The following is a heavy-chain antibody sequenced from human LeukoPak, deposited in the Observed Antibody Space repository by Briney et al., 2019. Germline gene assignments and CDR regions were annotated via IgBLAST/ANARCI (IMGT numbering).Heavy chain of an antibody. Sequence: PSETLSLTCAVSGYSISSGYYWGWIRQPPGKGLEWIGSISHSGNTYFNPSLKSRVTISVDTSKNQFPLKLSSVTAADTAVYYCARDPGAVAGTNWGQGTLVTVSS. D-gene: IGHD6-19*01. J-gene: IGHJ4*02. CDR3: ARDPGAVAGTN. CDR2: ISHSGNT. V-gene: IGHV4-38-2*02. CDR1: GYSISSGYY.